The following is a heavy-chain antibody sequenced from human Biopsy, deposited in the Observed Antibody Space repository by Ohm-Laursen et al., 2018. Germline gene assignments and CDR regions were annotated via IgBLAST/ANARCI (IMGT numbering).Heavy chain of an antibody. V-gene: IGHV1-69*06. D-gene: IGHD2-15*01. Sequence: LVKVSCKTSGGTLSNYAINWVRQAPGQGLEWMGGIIPIFDTANYAQKFQDRVTITADKSTFTAYMELSSLRSEDTAVYYCASDLLGREGYCGGRNCQIAYWGQGTLVTVSS. CDR3: ASDLLGREGYCGGRNCQIAY. CDR2: IIPIFDTA. J-gene: IGHJ4*02. CDR1: GGTLSNYA.